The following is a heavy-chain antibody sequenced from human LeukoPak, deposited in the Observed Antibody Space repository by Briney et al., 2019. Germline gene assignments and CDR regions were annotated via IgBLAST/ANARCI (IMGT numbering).Heavy chain of an antibody. CDR2: INHSGST. Sequence: SETLSLTCAVYGGSFSDYYWNWIRQPPGKGLEWIGEINHSGSTNYNPSLKSRVTISVDTSKSQFSLKLSSVTAADTAVYYCARDSSGYYWFDPWGQGTLVTVSS. D-gene: IGHD3-22*01. CDR3: ARDSSGYYWFDP. V-gene: IGHV4-34*01. CDR1: GGSFSDYY. J-gene: IGHJ5*02.